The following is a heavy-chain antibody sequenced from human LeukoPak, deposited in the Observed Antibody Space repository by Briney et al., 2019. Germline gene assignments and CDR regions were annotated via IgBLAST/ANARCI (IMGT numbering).Heavy chain of an antibody. CDR3: ARAAYSSTWYSRYFDL. Sequence: PGGSLRLSGAASGFTFRSYDMHWVRQATGKGLEWVSGIGTAGEIYYPGSVKGRFTISRENAKNSLYLQMNSLRAGDTAVYYCARAAYSSTWYSRYFDLWGRGTLVTVSS. CDR1: GFTFRSYD. D-gene: IGHD6-13*01. V-gene: IGHV3-13*01. J-gene: IGHJ2*01. CDR2: IGTAGEI.